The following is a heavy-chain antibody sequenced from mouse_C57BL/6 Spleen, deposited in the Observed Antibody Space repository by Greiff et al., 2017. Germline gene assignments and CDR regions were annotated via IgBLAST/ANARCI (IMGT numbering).Heavy chain of an antibody. J-gene: IGHJ4*01. CDR2: IDPNSGGT. CDR3: AREGYYAMDY. V-gene: IGHV1-72*01. Sequence: VKLQQPGAELVKPGASVKLSCKASGYTFTSYWMHWVKQRPGRGLEWIGRIDPNSGGTKYNEKFKSKATLTVDKPSSTAYMQLSSLTSDDSAVYYCAREGYYAMDYWGQGTSVTVSS. CDR1: GYTFTSYW.